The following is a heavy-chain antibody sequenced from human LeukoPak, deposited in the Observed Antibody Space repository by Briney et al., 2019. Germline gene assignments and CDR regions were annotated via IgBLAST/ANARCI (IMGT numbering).Heavy chain of an antibody. D-gene: IGHD2-15*01. J-gene: IGHJ5*02. CDR2: ISGSGTP. CDR1: GFTFSTYA. CDR3: AKGCLCYSGLSSWFDP. Sequence: PGGSLRLSCEASGFTFSTYALGWVRQAPGKGLEWVSGISGSGTPYYADSVKGRFTISRDSSKDTLYLQMNSLRAEDTAVYYCAKGCLCYSGLSSWFDPWGQGTLVTVSS. V-gene: IGHV3-23*01.